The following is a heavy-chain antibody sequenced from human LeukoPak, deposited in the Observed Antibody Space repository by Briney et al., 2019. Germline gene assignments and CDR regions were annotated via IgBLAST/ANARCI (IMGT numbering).Heavy chain of an antibody. CDR2: IYYSGST. CDR1: GGSISSYY. Sequence: SETLSLTCTVSGGSISSYYWSWIRQPPGKGLEWIGYIYYSGSTNYNPSLKSRVTISVDTSKNQFSLKLSSVTAADTAVYYCARGIIVFTYWGQGTLVTVSS. CDR3: ARGIIVFTY. V-gene: IGHV4-59*01. J-gene: IGHJ4*02. D-gene: IGHD5/OR15-5a*01.